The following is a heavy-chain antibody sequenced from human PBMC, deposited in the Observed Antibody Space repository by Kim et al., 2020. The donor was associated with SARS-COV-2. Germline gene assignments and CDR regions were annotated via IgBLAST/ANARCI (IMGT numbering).Heavy chain of an antibody. D-gene: IGHD2-15*01. V-gene: IGHV3-48*04. Sequence: GGSLRLSCAASGFTFSSYSMNWVRQAPGKGLEWVSYISSSSSTIYYADSVKGRFTISRDNAKNSLYLQMNSLRAEDTAVYYCATTTRPYCSGGSCYGSVDPWGQGTLVTVSS. J-gene: IGHJ5*02. CDR2: ISSSSSTI. CDR3: ATTTRPYCSGGSCYGSVDP. CDR1: GFTFSSYS.